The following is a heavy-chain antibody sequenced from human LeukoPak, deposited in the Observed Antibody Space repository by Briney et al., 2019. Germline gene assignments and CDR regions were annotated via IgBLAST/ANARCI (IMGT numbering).Heavy chain of an antibody. J-gene: IGHJ3*01. V-gene: IGHV3-30*02. D-gene: IGHD2-2*01. CDR3: AKDSKNWAFDV. CDR1: GFTFSSYY. CDR2: IRSDGTNK. Sequence: GGSLRLSCAASGFTFSSYYMHWVRQAPGKGLEWVSIIRSDGTNKYYADSVKGRFTISRDNSKNTLYLQMNSLRTEDTAVYFCAKDSKNWAFDVWGQGTMVTVSS.